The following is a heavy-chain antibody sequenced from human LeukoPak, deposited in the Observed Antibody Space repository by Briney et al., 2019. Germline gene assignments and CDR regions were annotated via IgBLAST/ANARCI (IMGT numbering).Heavy chain of an antibody. D-gene: IGHD3-3*01. CDR1: NFSITSNYY. CDR2: IYHAGAT. V-gene: IGHV4-38-2*02. Sequence: SETLSLTCTASNFSITSNYYWVWIRQPPGKRLEWIGSIYHAGATFYNPSLQSRVTISVDTSKNQFSLKLSSVTAADTAVYYCARVTGQKNVLRFLEWFPPHDAFDIWGQGTMVTVSS. J-gene: IGHJ3*02. CDR3: ARVTGQKNVLRFLEWFPPHDAFDI.